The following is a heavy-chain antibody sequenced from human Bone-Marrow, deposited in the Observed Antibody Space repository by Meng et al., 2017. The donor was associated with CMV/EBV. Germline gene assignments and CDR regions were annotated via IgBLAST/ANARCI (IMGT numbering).Heavy chain of an antibody. CDR3: ARTTSGRFDY. D-gene: IGHD2-8*01. CDR1: GGSISSYY. CDR2: IYYSGST. J-gene: IGHJ4*02. V-gene: IGHV4-59*01. Sequence: GSLRLSCTVSGGSISSYYWSWIRQPPGKGLEWIGYIYYSGSTNYNPSLKSRVTISVDTSKNQFSLKLSSVTAADTAVYYCARTTSGRFDYWGQGTLVTVPS.